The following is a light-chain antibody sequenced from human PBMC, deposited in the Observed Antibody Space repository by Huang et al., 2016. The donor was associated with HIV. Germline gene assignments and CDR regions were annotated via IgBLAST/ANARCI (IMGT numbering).Light chain of an antibody. CDR3: QQTYSTPWT. CDR2: AAS. CDR1: QSISSY. J-gene: IGKJ1*01. V-gene: IGKV1-39*01. Sequence: DIQMTQSPSSLSASVGDRVTITCRAIQSISSYLNWYQQIPGKAPKVLIYAASNLQSGVPSRFSGSGSGTDFTLTISSLQPEDFSTYYCQQTYSTPWTFGQGTKVEIK.